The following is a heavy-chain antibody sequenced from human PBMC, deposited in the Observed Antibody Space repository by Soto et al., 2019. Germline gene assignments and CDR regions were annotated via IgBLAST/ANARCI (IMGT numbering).Heavy chain of an antibody. CDR1: GFTFSNDW. CDR2: IKQDGSEK. CDR3: AREDLLWWLDH. V-gene: IGHV3-7*03. J-gene: IGHJ5*02. Sequence: PGGSLRLSCAASGFTFSNDWMTWVRQAPGKGLEWVANIKQDGSEKYYVDSVRGRFTISRDNAKDSLYLQVNSLRAEDTAVYHCAREDLLWWLDHWGQGTLVTVSS. D-gene: IGHD2-21*01.